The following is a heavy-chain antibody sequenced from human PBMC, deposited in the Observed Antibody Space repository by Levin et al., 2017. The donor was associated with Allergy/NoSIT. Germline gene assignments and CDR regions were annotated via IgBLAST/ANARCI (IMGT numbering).Heavy chain of an antibody. Sequence: QSQTLSLTCTVSGGSISTYYWSWIRQPPGKGLQWIGYIYYTGSTSYNPSLNSRVSISVDTSKNQFSLNVNSLTAADTAMYYCARGLYCSGGVCSGLDYWGPGFMVTVSS. CDR2: IYYTGST. CDR1: GGSISTYY. CDR3: ARGLYCSGGVCSGLDY. J-gene: IGHJ4*02. V-gene: IGHV4-59*01. D-gene: IGHD2-15*01.